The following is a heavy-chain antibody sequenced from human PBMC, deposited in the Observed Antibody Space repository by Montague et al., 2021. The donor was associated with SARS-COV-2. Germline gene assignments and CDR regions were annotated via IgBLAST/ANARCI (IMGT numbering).Heavy chain of an antibody. CDR3: ARRGGGEVFARFMYWYFDV. V-gene: IGHV4-59*13. CDR1: GGSINNYY. D-gene: IGHD2-21*01. CDR2: IYYSGSVTT. Sequence: SETLSLTCSVSGGSINNYYWAWVRQSPGKGLEWIGYIYYSGSVTTSYXXXLKSRVSISVDTSENQFSLKLTSVTAADTAVYYCARRGGGEVFARFMYWYFDVWSRGSLVTVSS. J-gene: IGHJ2*01.